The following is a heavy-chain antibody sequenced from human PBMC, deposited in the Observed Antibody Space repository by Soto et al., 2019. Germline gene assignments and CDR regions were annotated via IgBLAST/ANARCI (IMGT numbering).Heavy chain of an antibody. CDR1: GFTFSSYA. J-gene: IGHJ5*02. Sequence: PGGSLRLSCPASGFTFSSYAMHWVRQAPGKGLEWVAVISYDGSNKYYADSVKGRFTISRDNSKNTLYLQMNSLRAEDTAVYYCARDRDFSFDPWGQGTLVTVSS. CDR3: ARDRDFSFDP. D-gene: IGHD3-3*01. V-gene: IGHV3-30*01. CDR2: ISYDGSNK.